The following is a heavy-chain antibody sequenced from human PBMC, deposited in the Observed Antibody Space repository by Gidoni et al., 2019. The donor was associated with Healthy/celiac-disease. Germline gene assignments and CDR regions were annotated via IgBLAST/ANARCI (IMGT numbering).Heavy chain of an antibody. CDR1: GFTFSSYA. Sequence: EVQLLESGGGLVQPGGSLRLSCAASGFTFSSYAMSWVRQAPGKGREWVSAISGSGGSTYYADSVKGRFTISRDNSKNTLYLQMNSLRAEDTAVYYCAKVPDYDFWSGYSYWGQGTLVTVSS. V-gene: IGHV3-23*01. J-gene: IGHJ4*02. D-gene: IGHD3-3*01. CDR3: AKVPDYDFWSGYSY. CDR2: ISGSGGST.